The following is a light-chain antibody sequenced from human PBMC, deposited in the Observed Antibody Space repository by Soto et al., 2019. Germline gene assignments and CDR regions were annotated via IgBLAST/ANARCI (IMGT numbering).Light chain of an antibody. Sequence: DIVMTQSPDSLAVSLGERATINCKSSQSVLYSANNKNYLAWYQQKSGQPPKLLIYWASTRENGVPDRFSGSGSGTDFTLTISSLQAEDVAVYYCQQFYTNSYSVGQGTKLEIK. CDR1: QSVLYSANNKNY. V-gene: IGKV4-1*01. CDR2: WAS. J-gene: IGKJ2*03. CDR3: QQFYTNSYS.